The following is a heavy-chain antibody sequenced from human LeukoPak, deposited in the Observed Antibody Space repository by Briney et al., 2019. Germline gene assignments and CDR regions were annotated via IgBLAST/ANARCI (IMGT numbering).Heavy chain of an antibody. CDR2: IYYSGST. CDR1: GGSISSSSYY. V-gene: IGHV4-39*07. CDR3: ARDAGSGSYPSYYYYYMDV. D-gene: IGHD1-26*01. Sequence: SETLSLTCTVSGGSISSSSYYWGWIRQPPGKGLEWIGSIYYSGSTNYNPSLKSRVTISVDTSKNQFSLKLSSVTAADTAVYYCARDAGSGSYPSYYYYYMDVWGKGTTVTVSS. J-gene: IGHJ6*03.